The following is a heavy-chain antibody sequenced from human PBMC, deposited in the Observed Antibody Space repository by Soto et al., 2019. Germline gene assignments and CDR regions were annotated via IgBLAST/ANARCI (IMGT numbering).Heavy chain of an antibody. J-gene: IGHJ5*02. V-gene: IGHV1-2*02. Sequence: ASVKVSCKASGYTFTGCYMHCVRQAPGQGLEWMGWINPNSGGTNYAQKFQGRVTMTRDTSISTAYMELSRLRSDDTAVYYCARTGVVVVTAIPSSYNWFDPWGQGTLVTVSS. CDR3: ARTGVVVVTAIPSSYNWFDP. CDR2: INPNSGGT. CDR1: GYTFTGCY. D-gene: IGHD2-21*02.